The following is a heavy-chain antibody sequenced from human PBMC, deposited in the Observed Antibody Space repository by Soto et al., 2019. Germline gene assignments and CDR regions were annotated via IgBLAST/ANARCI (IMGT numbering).Heavy chain of an antibody. CDR1: GFTFSSYA. V-gene: IGHV3-30-3*01. CDR3: ARESQRQNYDFWSGYYPMGY. CDR2: ISYDGSNK. Sequence: PGGSLRLSCAASGFTFSSYAMHWIRQAPGKWLEWVAVISYDGSNKYYADSVKGRFTISRDNSKNTLYLQMNSLRAEDTAVYYCARESQRQNYDFWSGYYPMGYWGQGXLVTVYS. D-gene: IGHD3-3*01. J-gene: IGHJ4*02.